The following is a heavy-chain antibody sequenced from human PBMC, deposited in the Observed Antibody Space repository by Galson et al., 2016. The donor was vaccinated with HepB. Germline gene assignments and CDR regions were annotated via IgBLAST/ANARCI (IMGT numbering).Heavy chain of an antibody. CDR1: GFTFSSYA. D-gene: IGHD3-16*02. Sequence: SLRLSCAASGFTFSSYAMNWVRQAPGKGLEWVSAITGSGDNTYYADSVKGRFTFSRDNSKNTLFLQMNSLRAEDTAVYYCARDQRNIFRYNYYIDVWGKGTTVTVSS. J-gene: IGHJ6*03. CDR2: ITGSGDNT. V-gene: IGHV3-23*01. CDR3: ARDQRNIFRYNYYIDV.